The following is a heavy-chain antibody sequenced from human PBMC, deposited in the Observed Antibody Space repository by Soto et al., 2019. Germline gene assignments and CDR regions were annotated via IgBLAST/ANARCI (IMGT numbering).Heavy chain of an antibody. CDR2: IYASGSP. CDR1: GGSISVYY. CDR3: GRGVGSSPPRY. V-gene: IGHV4-59*01. D-gene: IGHD1-26*01. Sequence: PSETLSLTCTISGGSISVYYWSWVRQPPGHELEWIGYIYASGSPYYNPSLRSRVTISADTSKNQISLKLTSPTAADTAVYYCGRGVGSSPPRYWGRGTLVTVSS. J-gene: IGHJ4*02.